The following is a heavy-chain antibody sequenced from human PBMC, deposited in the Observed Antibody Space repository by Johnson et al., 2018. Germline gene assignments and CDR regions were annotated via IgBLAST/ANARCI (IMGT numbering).Heavy chain of an antibody. CDR1: GFTFSTYG. V-gene: IGHV3-30*18. CDR3: AQVPVWVAVVPPAEYCHH. J-gene: IGHJ1*01. CDR2: ISYDGSDK. Sequence: QVQLVESGGGVVQPGRSLRLSCAASGFTFSTYGMHWVRQAPGKGLEWVALISYDGSDKYYADPVKGRFTIPRDNSKNTLTFQMTSLRAEDTGVYYWAQVPVWVAVVPPAEYCHHWGQRTLVTVSS. D-gene: IGHD2-2*01.